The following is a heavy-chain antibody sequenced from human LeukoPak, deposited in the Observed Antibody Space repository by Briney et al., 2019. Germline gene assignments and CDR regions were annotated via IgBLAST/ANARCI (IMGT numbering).Heavy chain of an antibody. CDR3: ARDSDYGGNSYYFDY. Sequence: RASVKVSCKASGYTFTSYGISWVRQAPGQGLEWMGGIIPIFGTANYAQKFQGRVTITADESTSTAYMELSSLRSEDTAVYYCARDSDYGGNSYYFDYWGQGTLVTVSS. CDR2: IIPIFGTA. V-gene: IGHV1-69*13. CDR1: GYTFTSYG. J-gene: IGHJ4*02. D-gene: IGHD4-23*01.